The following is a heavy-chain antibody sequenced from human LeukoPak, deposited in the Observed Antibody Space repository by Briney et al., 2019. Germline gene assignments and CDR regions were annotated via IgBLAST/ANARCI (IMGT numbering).Heavy chain of an antibody. CDR2: VYYGRTT. D-gene: IGHD4/OR15-4a*01. CDR3: VRHDGRGGATMGAFDS. V-gene: IGHV4-39*01. J-gene: IGHJ5*01. Sequence: SETLSLTCTVSAASISSSSHHWSWIRQSPGKGLEWIGSVYYGRTTYYSPSLDSRVTISLDTSANQFSLQLNSVTAADTAVYYCVRHDGRGGATMGAFDSWGQGSLVTVSS. CDR1: AASISSSSHH.